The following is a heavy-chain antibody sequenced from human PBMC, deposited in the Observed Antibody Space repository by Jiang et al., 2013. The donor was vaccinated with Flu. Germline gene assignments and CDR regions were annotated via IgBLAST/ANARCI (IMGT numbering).Heavy chain of an antibody. J-gene: IGHJ4*02. D-gene: IGHD3-22*01. CDR2: ISSSSSYI. Sequence: GSLRLSCAASGFTFSSYSMNWVRQAPGKGLEWVSSISSSSSYIYYADSVKGRFTISRDNAKNSLYLQMNSLRAEDTAVYYCARESVRYYYDSSGYYSDYWGQGTLVTVSS. CDR3: ARESVRYYYDSSGYYSDY. CDR1: GFTFSSYS. V-gene: IGHV3-21*01.